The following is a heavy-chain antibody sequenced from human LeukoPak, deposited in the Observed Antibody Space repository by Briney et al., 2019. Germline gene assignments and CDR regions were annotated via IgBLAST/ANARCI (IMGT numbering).Heavy chain of an antibody. CDR3: ARDLYDSTTQHHPPHFDS. CDR2: INHSGST. D-gene: IGHD2/OR15-2a*01. J-gene: IGHJ4*02. CDR1: GGSFSGYY. Sequence: PSETLSLTCAVYGGSFSGYYWSWIRQPPGKGLEWIGEINHSGSTNYNPSLKSRVTISVDTSKNQFSLKLSSVTAADTAFYYCARDLYDSTTQHHPPHFDSWGQGTLVTVSS. V-gene: IGHV4-34*01.